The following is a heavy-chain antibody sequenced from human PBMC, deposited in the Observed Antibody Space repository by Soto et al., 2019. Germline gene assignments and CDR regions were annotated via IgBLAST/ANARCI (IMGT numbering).Heavy chain of an antibody. Sequence: GGSLRLSCAASGFTFSSYAMSWVRQAPGKGLEWVSAISGSGGSTYYADSVKGRFTISRDNSKNTLYLQMNSLRAEDTAVYYCAKGVRVCSGGSCYSLAYYYMDVWGKGTTVTVSS. J-gene: IGHJ6*03. CDR3: AKGVRVCSGGSCYSLAYYYMDV. D-gene: IGHD2-15*01. V-gene: IGHV3-23*01. CDR2: ISGSGGST. CDR1: GFTFSSYA.